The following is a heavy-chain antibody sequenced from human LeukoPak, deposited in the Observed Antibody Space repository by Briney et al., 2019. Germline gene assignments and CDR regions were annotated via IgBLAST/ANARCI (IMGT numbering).Heavy chain of an antibody. CDR2: INDDGSTT. CDR3: ARGPAANSGNYYVGDY. Sequence: GGSLRLSCAASGFTFSRSWMHWVRQAPGKGLVLVPRINDDGSTTIYADSVKGRFTISRDNAKNTLYLQMNSLRAEDTAVYYCARGPAANSGNYYVGDYWGQGTLVNVPS. J-gene: IGHJ4*02. D-gene: IGHD1-26*01. V-gene: IGHV3-74*01. CDR1: GFTFSRSW.